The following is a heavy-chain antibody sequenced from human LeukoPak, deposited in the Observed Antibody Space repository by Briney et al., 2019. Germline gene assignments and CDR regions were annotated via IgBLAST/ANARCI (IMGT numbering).Heavy chain of an antibody. Sequence: PGGSLRLSCAASGFTVSSNYMSWVRQAPGKGLEWVSVIYSGGSTYYADSVKGRFTISRDKSKNTLYLQMNSLRAEDTAVYYCARVGKRITIFGVVIPNAFDIWGQGTMVTVSS. CDR3: ARVGKRITIFGVVIPNAFDI. J-gene: IGHJ3*02. CDR1: GFTVSSNY. D-gene: IGHD3-3*01. V-gene: IGHV3-53*01. CDR2: IYSGGST.